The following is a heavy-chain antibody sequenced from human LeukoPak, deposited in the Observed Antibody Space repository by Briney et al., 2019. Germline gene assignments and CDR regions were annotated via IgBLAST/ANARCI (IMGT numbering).Heavy chain of an antibody. V-gene: IGHV1-69*13. Sequence: SVKVSCTASGGTFSSYAISWVRQPPGQGLEWMGGIIPIFGTANYAQKLQGRVTITADESTSSAYMELSSLRSEDTAVYYCAREGGTVTGYMDVWGKGTTVTVSS. CDR3: AREGGTVTGYMDV. CDR1: GGTFSSYA. CDR2: IIPIFGTA. J-gene: IGHJ6*03. D-gene: IGHD4-17*01.